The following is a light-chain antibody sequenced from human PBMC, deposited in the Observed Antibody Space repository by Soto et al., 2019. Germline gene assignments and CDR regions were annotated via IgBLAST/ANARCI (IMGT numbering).Light chain of an antibody. Sequence: QSELTQPAPVSGSPGQSITISCTGTSSDVGGYNYVSWYQQHPGKAPKLMIYEVSNRPSGVSNRFSGSKSGNTASLTISGLQAEDEADYYCSSYTSSSTLVFGGGTKLTVL. CDR1: SSDVGGYNY. CDR2: EVS. J-gene: IGLJ2*01. CDR3: SSYTSSSTLV. V-gene: IGLV2-14*01.